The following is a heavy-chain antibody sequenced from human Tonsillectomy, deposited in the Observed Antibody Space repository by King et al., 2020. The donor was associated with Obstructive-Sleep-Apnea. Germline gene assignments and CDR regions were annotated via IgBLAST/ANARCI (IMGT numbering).Heavy chain of an antibody. CDR1: GFAFSSYG. D-gene: IGHD2-15*01. CDR3: ATPLRYSNAFDI. CDR2: ISYDGSNK. Sequence: QLVQSGGGVVQPGRSLRLSCAASGFAFSSYGMHWVRQAPGKGLEWVAVISYDGSNKYYADSVKGRFTISRDNSKNTLYVKMNSLRAEDTAVYYCATPLRYSNAFDIWGQGTMVTVSS. V-gene: IGHV3-30*03. J-gene: IGHJ3*02.